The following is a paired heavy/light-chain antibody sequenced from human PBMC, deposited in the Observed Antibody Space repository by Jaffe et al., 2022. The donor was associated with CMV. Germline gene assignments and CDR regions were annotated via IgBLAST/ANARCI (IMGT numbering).Heavy chain of an antibody. CDR3: ARQYNSGWYFD. D-gene: IGHD6-19*01. Sequence: QVQLVQSGAEVKKPGASVKVSCEASGYTFTNYYMHWVRQAPGQGLEWMGWINPNSGGTKYAQKFQGRVTMTRDTSISTAYMEVGSLRSDDTAIYYCARQYNSGWYFDWGQGTLVTVSS. CDR2: INPNSGGT. V-gene: IGHV1-2*02. CDR1: GYTFTNYY. J-gene: IGHJ4*02.
Light chain of an antibody. CDR3: QSYDSRLSGIL. V-gene: IGLV1-40*01. CDR2: ANI. Sequence: QSVLTQPPSVSGAPGQRVTISCTGSSSNIGAGYDVQWYQQLPGTAPKLLIYANINRPSGVPDRFSGSKSGTSASLAITGLQAEDGADYYCQSYDSRLSGILFGGGTKLTVL. J-gene: IGLJ2*01. CDR1: SSNIGAGYD.